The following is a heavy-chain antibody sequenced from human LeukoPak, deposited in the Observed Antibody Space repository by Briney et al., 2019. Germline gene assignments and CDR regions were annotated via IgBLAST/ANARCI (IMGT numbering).Heavy chain of an antibody. CDR2: ILPILVTA. D-gene: IGHD3-10*01. V-gene: IGHV1-69*13. CDR3: ASSVNFLYGSGSYGTLDY. Sequence: SVNVSCKPSRGSLRSYAISWVRQDPRHPREWTGGILPILVTAKYPQQLQGRVTITADESTSTTYMELSSLRSEDTAVYYCASSVNFLYGSGSYGTLDYWGQGTLVTVSS. J-gene: IGHJ4*02. CDR1: RGSLRSYA.